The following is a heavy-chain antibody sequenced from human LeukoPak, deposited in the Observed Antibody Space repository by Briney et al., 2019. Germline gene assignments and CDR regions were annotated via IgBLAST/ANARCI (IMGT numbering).Heavy chain of an antibody. J-gene: IGHJ4*02. CDR3: AREHPLASLDY. V-gene: IGHV4-39*07. Sequence: SETLSLTCTVSGGSISNSSYYWGWIRQPPGKGLEWIGSIYYSASTYYNPSLKSRVTFPVDTSKNQFSLKLSSVTAADTAVYYCAREHPLASLDYWGQGTLVTVSS. CDR2: IYYSAST. D-gene: IGHD5-12*01. CDR1: GGSISNSSYY.